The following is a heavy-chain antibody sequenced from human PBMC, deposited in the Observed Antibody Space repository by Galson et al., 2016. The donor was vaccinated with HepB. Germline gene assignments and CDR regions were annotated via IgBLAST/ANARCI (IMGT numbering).Heavy chain of an antibody. J-gene: IGHJ4*02. V-gene: IGHV3-11*01. CDR3: ARGGAAAGDF. CDR2: ITISGTTT. D-gene: IGHD6-13*01. CDR1: GFTFTDYY. Sequence: SLRLSCAASGFTFTDYYMTWIRQAPGKGLEWIAYITISGTTTHYADSVKGRFTVSRDNTKNSVYLQMNSLTVDDTAVYYCARGGAAAGDFWGQGTLVAVSS.